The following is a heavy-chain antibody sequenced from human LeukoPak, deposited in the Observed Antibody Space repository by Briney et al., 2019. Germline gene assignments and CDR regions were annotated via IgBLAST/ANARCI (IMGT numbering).Heavy chain of an antibody. Sequence: SETLSLTCAVSGYSISSGYYWAWIRQPPGKGLEWIGNIYHSGSTYYNPSLKSRVTISVDTSKNQFSLKLSSVTAADTAVYYCARRYSNSYFDHWGQGTLVTVPS. CDR2: IYHSGST. D-gene: IGHD4-11*01. CDR3: ARRYSNSYFDH. V-gene: IGHV4-38-2*01. J-gene: IGHJ4*02. CDR1: GYSISSGYY.